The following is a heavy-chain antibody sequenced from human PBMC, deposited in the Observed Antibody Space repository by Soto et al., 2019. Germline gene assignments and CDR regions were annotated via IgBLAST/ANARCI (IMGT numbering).Heavy chain of an antibody. CDR1: GFTFSNTW. D-gene: IGHD1-26*01. CDR3: STGLVGGCI. V-gene: IGHV3-15*07. J-gene: IGHJ3*02. Sequence: GGSLRLSCAASGFTFSNTWMNWVRQAPGKGLEWVGRIKTKTDGGTADYAALVKGRFTISRDDSKNTLYLQMNSLKTEDTAVYYCSTGLVGGCIWGQGTMVTVSS. CDR2: IKTKTDGGTA.